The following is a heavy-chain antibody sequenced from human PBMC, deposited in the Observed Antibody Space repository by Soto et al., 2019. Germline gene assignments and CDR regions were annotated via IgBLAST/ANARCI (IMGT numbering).Heavy chain of an antibody. Sequence: ASVKVSCKASGYTFTGYYMHWVRQAPGQGLEWMGWINPNSGGTNYAQKFQGRVTMTRDTSISTAYMELSRLRSDDTAVYYCARVLAARRVPGVLPYYYGMDVWGQGTTVTVSS. CDR1: GYTFTGYY. CDR3: ARVLAARRVPGVLPYYYGMDV. V-gene: IGHV1-2*02. D-gene: IGHD3-10*01. J-gene: IGHJ6*02. CDR2: INPNSGGT.